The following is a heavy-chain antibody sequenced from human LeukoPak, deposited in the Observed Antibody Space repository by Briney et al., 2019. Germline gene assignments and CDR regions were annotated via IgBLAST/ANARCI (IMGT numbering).Heavy chain of an antibody. CDR1: GFTFSDYD. J-gene: IGHJ4*02. CDR2: ISGSDGNT. Sequence: GGSLRLSCVASGFTFSDYDMNWVRQAPGKGLEWVSGISGSDGNTYYADSVKGRFTISRDNSKNTLNLQMDSLRAEDTALYYCAKKPPALVAIPYFDYWGQGSLVTVSS. V-gene: IGHV3-23*01. CDR3: AKKPPALVAIPYFDY. D-gene: IGHD2-21*01.